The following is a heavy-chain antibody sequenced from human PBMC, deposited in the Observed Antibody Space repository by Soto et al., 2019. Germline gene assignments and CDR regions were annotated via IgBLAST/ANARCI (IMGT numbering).Heavy chain of an antibody. D-gene: IGHD3-3*01. V-gene: IGHV4-4*07. CDR3: ARGGQDFWSGPFDY. Sequence: LSETLSLTWTVFGGSISNYYCNWIRQPAGKGLEWIGRIDTSGSTNYNPSLKSRVTMSVDTSKQEFSLKLSSVTAADTALYYCARGGQDFWSGPFDYWGRGALVTVSS. J-gene: IGHJ4*02. CDR1: GGSISNYY. CDR2: IDTSGST.